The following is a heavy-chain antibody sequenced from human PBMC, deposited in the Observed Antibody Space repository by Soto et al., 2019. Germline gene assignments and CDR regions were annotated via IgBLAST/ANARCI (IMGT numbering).Heavy chain of an antibody. Sequence: GASVKVSCKASGGTFSSYTISWVRQAPGQGLEWMGRIIPILGIANYAQKFQGRVTITADKSTSTAYMELSSLRSEDTAVYYCARAATTMVRGLTINNWFDPWGQGTLVTVSS. J-gene: IGHJ5*02. CDR2: IIPILGIA. CDR3: ARAATTMVRGLTINNWFDP. CDR1: GGTFSSYT. D-gene: IGHD3-10*01. V-gene: IGHV1-69*02.